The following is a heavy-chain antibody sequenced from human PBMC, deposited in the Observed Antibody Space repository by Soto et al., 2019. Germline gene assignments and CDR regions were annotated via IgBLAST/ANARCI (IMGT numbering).Heavy chain of an antibody. V-gene: IGHV1-8*01. Sequence: ASVKVSCKASGYTFGNNDISWVRQATGQGLEWMGWMDPNSGNTGYAQKFQGRVSMTRNTSITTAYLELSSLRSDDTAIYYCARMATSGTLNWFDPWGQGTLVTVSS. CDR1: GYTFGNND. J-gene: IGHJ5*02. CDR2: MDPNSGNT. CDR3: ARMATSGTLNWFDP.